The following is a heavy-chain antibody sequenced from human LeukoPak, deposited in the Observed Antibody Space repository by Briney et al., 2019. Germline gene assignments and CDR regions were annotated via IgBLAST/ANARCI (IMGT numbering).Heavy chain of an antibody. Sequence: PGGSLRLSFAASGFTFSGYWMSWLRQAPGKGLEWLANINQGGSEKNYADSVKGRLTISRDNAKNSLYLQMNSLRAEDKAVYFCARDPLGSGGYYDYWGQGTLVTVSS. CDR1: GFTFSGYW. CDR2: INQGGSEK. V-gene: IGHV3-7*01. J-gene: IGHJ4*02. CDR3: ARDPLGSGGYYDY. D-gene: IGHD3-10*01.